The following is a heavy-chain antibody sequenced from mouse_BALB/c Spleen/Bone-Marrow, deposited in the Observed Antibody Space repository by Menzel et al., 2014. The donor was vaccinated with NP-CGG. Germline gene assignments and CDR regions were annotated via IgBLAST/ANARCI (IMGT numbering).Heavy chain of an antibody. CDR2: INPYRGGS. D-gene: IGHD2-4*01. CDR1: GYSFTGYT. CDR3: AREDYDGWFAY. V-gene: IGHV1-18*01. Sequence: EVHLKQSGPELVKPGASMKISCKASGYSFTGYTMNWVKQSNGKNLEWIGIINPYRGGSSYNQKFKGKATLTVDKSSSTAYMELLSLTSEDSAVYYCAREDYDGWFAYWGQGTLVTVS. J-gene: IGHJ3*01.